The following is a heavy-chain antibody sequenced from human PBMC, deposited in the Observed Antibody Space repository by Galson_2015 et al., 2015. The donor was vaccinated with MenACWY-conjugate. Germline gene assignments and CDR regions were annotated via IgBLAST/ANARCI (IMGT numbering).Heavy chain of an antibody. CDR3: ARHPPGGRGMDV. CDR1: GYSFTNYW. CDR2: INPADSNI. D-gene: IGHD1-26*01. V-gene: IGHV5-51*01. J-gene: IGHJ6*02. Sequence: QSGAEVKKPGESLKISCKGSGYSFTNYWIAWVRQMPGKGLEWVGLINPADSNIRYSPSFQGQVTISADESISTAHLQWSSLKASDPAMYYCARHPPGGRGMDVWGRGTTVTVS.